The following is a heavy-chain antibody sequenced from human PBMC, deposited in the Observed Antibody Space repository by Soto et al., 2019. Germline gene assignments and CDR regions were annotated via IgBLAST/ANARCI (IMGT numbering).Heavy chain of an antibody. D-gene: IGHD3-16*02. CDR1: GGSVTSGGHS. CDR3: VWWGSGLGEVSHDF. V-gene: IGHV4-30-2*01. Sequence: SETLSLTCVVSGGSVTSGGHSWSWIRQPPGKGLEWLGSIYQAKSAYFNPSLRSRVAISVDRSNNQVSLRVTSVTAADTAVYYCVWWGSGLGEVSHDFWGRGSLVIVSS. J-gene: IGHJ1*01. CDR2: IYQAKSA.